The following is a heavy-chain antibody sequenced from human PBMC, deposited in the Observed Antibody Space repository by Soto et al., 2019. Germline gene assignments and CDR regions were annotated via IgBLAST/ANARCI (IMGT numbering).Heavy chain of an antibody. J-gene: IGHJ6*02. V-gene: IGHV1-18*01. CDR2: ISGHNGDT. CDR3: ARSGSMPYYYYGMDV. CDR1: GYTFARYG. Sequence: ASVKVSCKASGYTFARYGIDWVRQAPGQGLEWMGWISGHNGDTKYAQKFQGRVSMTTDTSTSTASMELRSLRSDDTAVYYCARSGSMPYYYYGMDVWGQGTTVTVSS. D-gene: IGHD3-10*01.